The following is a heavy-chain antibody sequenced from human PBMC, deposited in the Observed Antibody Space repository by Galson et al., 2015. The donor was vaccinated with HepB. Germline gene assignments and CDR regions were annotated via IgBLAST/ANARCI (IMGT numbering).Heavy chain of an antibody. CDR2: ISVSGGSR. CDR3: VKWFSDYGDYWAGDAFDI. V-gene: IGHV3-23*01. Sequence: SLRLSCAASGFTFSSLGMTWVRQAPGKGLECVSAISVSGGSRDYADSVKGRFAISRDNSKNTLYLQMNSLRVEDTAVYYCVKWFSDYGDYWAGDAFDIWGQGTLVTVSS. D-gene: IGHD4-17*01. J-gene: IGHJ3*02. CDR1: GFTFSSLG.